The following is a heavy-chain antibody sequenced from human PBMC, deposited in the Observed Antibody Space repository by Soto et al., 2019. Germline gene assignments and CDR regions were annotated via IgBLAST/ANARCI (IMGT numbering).Heavy chain of an antibody. V-gene: IGHV3-23*01. Sequence: EVQLLESGGGLVQPGGSLRLSCAASGFTFSTYAMNWVRQAPGNGLEWVSAISGSGGSIHYADSVKGRFTISRDNSKNTLYLTIDNTRGEDRAVYNCVKGYWKGDVWGQGTTVTVSS. J-gene: IGHJ6*02. CDR2: ISGSGGSI. CDR3: VKGYWKGDV. CDR1: GFTFSTYA. D-gene: IGHD1-1*01.